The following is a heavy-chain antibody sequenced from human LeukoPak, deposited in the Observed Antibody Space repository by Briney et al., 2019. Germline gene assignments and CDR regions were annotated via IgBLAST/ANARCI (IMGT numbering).Heavy chain of an antibody. CDR3: WRDTDWTLGCFDL. Sequence: SETLSLNCAVYGGSFSGYYWSWIRQPAGKGLEWIGRIYTSGSTNYNPSLKRRVTISVDTSKNQFSLKLNSVTAAHTAVYYCWRDTDWTLGCFDLWGRGTLVTVSS. J-gene: IGHJ2*01. V-gene: IGHV4-4*07. CDR2: IYTSGST. D-gene: IGHD3-9*01. CDR1: GGSFSGYY.